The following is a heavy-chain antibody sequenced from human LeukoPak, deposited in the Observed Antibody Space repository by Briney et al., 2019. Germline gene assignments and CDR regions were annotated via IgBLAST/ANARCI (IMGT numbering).Heavy chain of an antibody. D-gene: IGHD3-10*01. J-gene: IGHJ4*02. V-gene: IGHV4-34*01. Sequence: PSETLSLTCAVYGGSFSGYYWSWIRQPPGKGLEWIGEINHSGSTNYNPSLKSRVTISVDTSKNQFSLKLSSVTAADTAVYYCARHDMGTMVRGYLDYWGQGTLVTVSS. CDR3: ARHDMGTMVRGYLDY. CDR2: INHSGST. CDR1: GGSFSGYY.